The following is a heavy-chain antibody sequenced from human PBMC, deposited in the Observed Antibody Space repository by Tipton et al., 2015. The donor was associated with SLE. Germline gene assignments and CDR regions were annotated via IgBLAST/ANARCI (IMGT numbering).Heavy chain of an antibody. V-gene: IGHV4-59*08. CDR2: IYYSGTT. Sequence: TLSLTCTVSGGSISSHYWGWIRQPPGKGLEWIGTIYYSGTTYYNPSLESRVTISADTSKNQVSLKLNSVTAADTAVYYCASQQWLVRFDYWRQGALVTVSS. CDR1: GGSISSHY. D-gene: IGHD6-19*01. CDR3: ASQQWLVRFDY. J-gene: IGHJ4*02.